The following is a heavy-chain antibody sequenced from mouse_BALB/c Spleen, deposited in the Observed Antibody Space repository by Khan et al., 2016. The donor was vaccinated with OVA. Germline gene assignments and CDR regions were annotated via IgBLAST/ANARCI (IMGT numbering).Heavy chain of an antibody. J-gene: IGHJ3*01. CDR2: IDPFSGGT. CDR3: TRHGYVAWFAY. D-gene: IGHD2-2*01. CDR1: GYSFTTYY. V-gene: IGHV1S135*01. Sequence: EVQLQESGPELMKPGASVKISCKASGYSFTTYYIHWMMQSPGKSLEWIGYIDPFSGGTSYNQKFKGQATLTVDRSSSTAYIHLSSLTSEDSAVYYCTRHGYVAWFAYWGQGTLVTVSS.